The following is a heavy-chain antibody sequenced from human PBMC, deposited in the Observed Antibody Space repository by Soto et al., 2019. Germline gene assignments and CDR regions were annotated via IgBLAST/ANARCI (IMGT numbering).Heavy chain of an antibody. CDR2: INHSGST. CDR1: GGSFSGYY. D-gene: IGHD5-12*01. Sequence: QVQLQQWGAGLLKPSETLSLTCAVYGGSFSGYYWSWIRQPPGKGLEWIGEINHSGSTNYNPSLKSRVTISVDTSKNQFSLKLSSVTAADTAVYYCARPGGRGYSGKWWFDPWGQGTLVTVSS. V-gene: IGHV4-34*01. CDR3: ARPGGRGYSGKWWFDP. J-gene: IGHJ5*02.